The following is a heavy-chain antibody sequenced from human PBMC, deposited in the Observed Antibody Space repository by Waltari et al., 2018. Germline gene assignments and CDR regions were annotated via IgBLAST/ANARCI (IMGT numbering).Heavy chain of an antibody. CDR2: IYHSGST. V-gene: IGHV4-38-2*02. J-gene: IGHJ4*02. CDR1: GYSISSGYY. D-gene: IGHD4-17*01. CDR3: TRDARTTVGFSY. Sequence: QVQLQESGPGLVKPSETLSLTCTVSGYSISSGYYWGWIRQPPGKWLEWIGSIYHSGSTSSNPSLKSRVTISVDTSKNQFSLKLSSVTAADTAVYYCTRDARTTVGFSYWGQGTLVTVSS.